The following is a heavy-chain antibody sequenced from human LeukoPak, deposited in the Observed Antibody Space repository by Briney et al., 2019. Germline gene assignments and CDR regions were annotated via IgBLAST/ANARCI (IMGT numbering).Heavy chain of an antibody. CDR3: AREQHYYDSSGWIDY. D-gene: IGHD3-22*01. V-gene: IGHV1-2*02. CDR2: INPNSGGT. J-gene: IGHJ4*02. CDR1: GYTFTGYY. Sequence: ASVKVSCKASGYTFTGYYMHWVRQAPGQGLEWMGWINPNSGGTNYAQKFQGRVTMTRDTYISTAYMELSRLRSDDTAVYYCAREQHYYDSSGWIDYWGQGTLVTVSS.